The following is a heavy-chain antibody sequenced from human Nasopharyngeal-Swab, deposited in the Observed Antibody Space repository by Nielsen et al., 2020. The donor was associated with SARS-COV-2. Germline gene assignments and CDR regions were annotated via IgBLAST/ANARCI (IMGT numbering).Heavy chain of an antibody. CDR2: IRSKANSYAT. CDR3: TRRAESGDDAFDI. Sequence: KISCAASGFTFSGSAMHWVRQASGKGLEWVGRIRSKANSYATAYAASVKGRFTISRDDSKNTAYLQMNSLKTEDTAVYYCTRRAESGDDAFDIWGQGTMVTVSS. V-gene: IGHV3-73*01. J-gene: IGHJ3*02. D-gene: IGHD3-10*01. CDR1: GFTFSGSA.